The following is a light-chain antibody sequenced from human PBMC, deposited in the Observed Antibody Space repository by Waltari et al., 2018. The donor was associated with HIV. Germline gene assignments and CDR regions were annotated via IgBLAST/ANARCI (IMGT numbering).Light chain of an antibody. CDR1: QSVSSH. V-gene: IGKV3D-15*03. CDR2: DAS. CDR3: RQYHDWYT. Sequence: EIVMTQSPATLSVSPGESATLSCRASQSVSSHLAWYQQKPGQAPRLLIYDASIRATGTPARIRGSGSGTDFTLTVSILQSEDFAIYYCRQYHDWYTFGQGTKL. J-gene: IGKJ2*01.